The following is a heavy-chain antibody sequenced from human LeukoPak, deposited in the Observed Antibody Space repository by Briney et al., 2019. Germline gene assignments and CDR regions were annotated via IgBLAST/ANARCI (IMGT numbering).Heavy chain of an antibody. CDR2: IYPGDSDT. V-gene: IGHV5-51*01. D-gene: IGHD3-22*01. CDR1: GYSFTSYW. Sequence: GESLKISCKGSGYSFTSYWIGWVRQMPGKGLEWMGIIYPGDSDTRYSPSFQGQVTISADKSISTAYLQWSSLKASDTAMYYCARGSYDSSGYYNYHDIWGQGTMVTVSS. CDR3: ARGSYDSSGYYNYHDI. J-gene: IGHJ3*02.